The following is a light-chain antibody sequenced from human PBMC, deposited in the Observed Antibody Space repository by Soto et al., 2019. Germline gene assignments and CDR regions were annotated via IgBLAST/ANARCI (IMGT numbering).Light chain of an antibody. Sequence: TLACSASQYVGTRLAWYQHEPGQAPRLLIYYTSNRATGIPARFSGSGSGTDFTLTINSLAPEDFAIYYCHQRQSWPRTFGQGTKVDIK. CDR3: HQRQSWPRT. V-gene: IGKV3-11*01. CDR1: QYVGTR. J-gene: IGKJ1*01. CDR2: YTS.